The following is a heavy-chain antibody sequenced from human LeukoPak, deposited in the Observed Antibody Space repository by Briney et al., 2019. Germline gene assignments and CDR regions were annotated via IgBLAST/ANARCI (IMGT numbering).Heavy chain of an antibody. CDR2: MYYTGST. CDR1: GGSVNNYY. Sequence: KPSETLCLTCTVSGGSVNNYYWNWIRQPPGKGLEWLGYMYYTGSTNYNPSLKSRVTISVDTSKNQFSLKLSSVTAADTAAYYCARGRRYTSRLDALHICAQGTTVTVSS. D-gene: IGHD2-2*01. CDR3: ARGRRYTSRLDALHI. V-gene: IGHV4-59*02. J-gene: IGHJ3*02.